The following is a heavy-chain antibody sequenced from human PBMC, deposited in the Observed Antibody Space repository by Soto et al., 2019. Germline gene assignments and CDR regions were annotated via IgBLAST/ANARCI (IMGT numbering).Heavy chain of an antibody. J-gene: IGHJ4*02. CDR3: AKDRNYPRDQFHY. CDR2: ISANGQGI. Sequence: WGSLRVPCASSGFTFSTYALSWVRQAPGKGLEWVSAISANGQGIYYADSVRGRFTISRDNSKNTIFLHMDSLRAEDTAVYYCAKDRNYPRDQFHYWGQGTLVTVS. D-gene: IGHD1-7*01. V-gene: IGHV3-23*01. CDR1: GFTFSTYA.